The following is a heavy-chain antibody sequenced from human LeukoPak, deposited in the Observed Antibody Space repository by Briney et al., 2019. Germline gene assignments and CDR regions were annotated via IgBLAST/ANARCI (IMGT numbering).Heavy chain of an antibody. V-gene: IGHV3-11*01. CDR1: GFTFSDYY. CDR2: ISGSGSTI. Sequence: GGSLRLSCAASGFTFSDYYMSWIRQAPGKGLEWVSYISGSGSTIYYANSVKGRFTISRDNAKNSLYLQMNSLRAEDTAVYYCARFGGRSGWSVRHYYYYGMDVWGQGTTVTVSS. D-gene: IGHD6-19*01. CDR3: ARFGGRSGWSVRHYYYYGMDV. J-gene: IGHJ6*02.